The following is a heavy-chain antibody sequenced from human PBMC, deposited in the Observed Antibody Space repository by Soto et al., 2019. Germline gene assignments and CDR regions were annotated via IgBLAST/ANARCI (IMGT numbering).Heavy chain of an antibody. CDR3: VKEPDV. CDR2: VSPTGDST. V-gene: IGHV3-23*01. CDR1: GFIFSTYS. J-gene: IGHJ6*02. Sequence: PGWSLRLSCEASGFIFSTYSMTWVRQAPGKGLEWVAAVSPTGDSTYYADSLKGRLTISRDNSKNTVFLQMNSLSADDTALYYCVKEPDVWGQG.